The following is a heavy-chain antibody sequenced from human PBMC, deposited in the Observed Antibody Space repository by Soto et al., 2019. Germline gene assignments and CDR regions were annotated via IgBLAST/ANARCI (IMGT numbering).Heavy chain of an antibody. CDR2: IIPIFGTA. Sequence: SVKVSCKASGGTFSSYAISWVRQAPGQGLEWMGGIIPIFGTANYAQKFQGRVTITADKSTSTAYMELSSLRSEDTAVYYCARDKTPLYYYYYGMDVWGQGTTVTVSS. CDR3: ARDKTPLYYYYYGMDV. V-gene: IGHV1-69*06. J-gene: IGHJ6*02. CDR1: GGTFSSYA.